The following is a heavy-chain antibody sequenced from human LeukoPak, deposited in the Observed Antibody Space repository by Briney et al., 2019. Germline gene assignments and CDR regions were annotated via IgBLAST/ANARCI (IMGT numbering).Heavy chain of an antibody. D-gene: IGHD1-26*01. J-gene: IGHJ6*03. CDR2: IDYSGRT. CDR3: ARLPSGLSIPIVGATNYYYYYYMDV. V-gene: IGHV4-39*01. CDR1: GGSISSTSYY. Sequence: SETLSLTCTVSGGSISSTSYYWGWIRQPPGKGLEWIGSIDYSGRTSYNPSLKSRVTISVDTSKNQFSLKLSSVTAADTAVYYCARLPSGLSIPIVGATNYYYYYYMDVWGKGTTVTVSS.